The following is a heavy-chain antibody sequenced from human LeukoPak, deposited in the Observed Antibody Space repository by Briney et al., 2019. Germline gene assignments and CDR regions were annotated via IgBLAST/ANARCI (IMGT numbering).Heavy chain of an antibody. J-gene: IGHJ4*02. Sequence: SVKVSCKASGGTFSSYAISWVRQAPGQGLEWMGGIIPIFGTANYAQKFQGRVTITADKSTSTAYMELSSLRSEDTAVYYCARVGWYYDSSGYYYWPYDYWGQGTLVTVSS. CDR3: ARVGWYYDSSGYYYWPYDY. CDR1: GGTFSSYA. D-gene: IGHD3-22*01. V-gene: IGHV1-69*06. CDR2: IIPIFGTA.